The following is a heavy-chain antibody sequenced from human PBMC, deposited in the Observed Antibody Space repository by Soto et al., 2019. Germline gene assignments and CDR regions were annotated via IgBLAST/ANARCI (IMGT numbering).Heavy chain of an antibody. Sequence: PSETLSLTCAVSGGSISSSNWWSWVRQPPGKGLEWIGEIYHSGSTNYNPSLKSRVTISVDTSKNQFSLKLSSVTAADTAVYYCARRIWTSSGYYSDYWGQGTLVTVSS. V-gene: IGHV4-4*02. D-gene: IGHD3-22*01. CDR3: ARRIWTSSGYYSDY. J-gene: IGHJ4*02. CDR2: IYHSGST. CDR1: GGSISSSNW.